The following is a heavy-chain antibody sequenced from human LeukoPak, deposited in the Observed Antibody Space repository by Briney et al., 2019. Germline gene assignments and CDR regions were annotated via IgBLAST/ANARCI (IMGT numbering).Heavy chain of an antibody. CDR3: AKDRGLIRFFDY. D-gene: IGHD3-16*01. CDR2: ISGSGGST. Sequence: GGSLRLSCAASGFALSSNGMHWVRQAPGKGLEWVSAISGSGGSTYYADSVKGRFTISRDNSKNTLYLQMNSLRAEDTAVYYCAKDRGLIRFFDYWGQGTLVTVSS. CDR1: GFALSSNG. J-gene: IGHJ4*02. V-gene: IGHV3-23*01.